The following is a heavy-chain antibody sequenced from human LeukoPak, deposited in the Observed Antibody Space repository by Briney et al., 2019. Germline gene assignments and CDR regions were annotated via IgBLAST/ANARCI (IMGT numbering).Heavy chain of an antibody. V-gene: IGHV3-48*04. D-gene: IGHD2-15*01. Sequence: GGSLRLPCAASGFTFITYAMSWVRQAPGKGLEWVSYISSSSNTIYYADSVKGRFSISRDNAKNSVYLQMNSLRAEDTAVYFCAKDPIPIDSVGKYYMDVWGKGTTVIVSS. J-gene: IGHJ6*03. CDR2: ISSSSNTI. CDR3: AKDPIPIDSVGKYYMDV. CDR1: GFTFITYA.